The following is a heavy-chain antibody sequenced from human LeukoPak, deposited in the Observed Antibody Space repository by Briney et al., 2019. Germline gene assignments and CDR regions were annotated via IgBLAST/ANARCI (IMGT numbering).Heavy chain of an antibody. V-gene: IGHV3-30*02. CDR2: ISYDGSKK. CDR3: ARERTGYYMAV. D-gene: IGHD1-26*01. Sequence: GESLRLSCAASGFTFSNYAMHWVRQSPGKGLECVAFISYDGSKKFYVDSVKGRFTISRDDSKNTLYLQMNSLRGEDTAIYYCARERTGYYMAVWGQGTMVTVSS. J-gene: IGHJ3*01. CDR1: GFTFSNYA.